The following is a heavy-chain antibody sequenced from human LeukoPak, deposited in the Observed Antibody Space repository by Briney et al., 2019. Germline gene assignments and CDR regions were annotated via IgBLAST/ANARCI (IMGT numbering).Heavy chain of an antibody. V-gene: IGHV6-1*01. Sequence: SQTLSLTCAIPGDSVSSNRVAWNWIRQSPSRGLEWLGRTYYRSKWYNDYAVSVKSRVNINPDTSKNQFSLQLNSVTPEDTAVYYCARDFLAYSSGWYNWFDPWGQGTLVTVSS. CDR3: ARDFLAYSSGWYNWFDP. D-gene: IGHD6-19*01. J-gene: IGHJ5*02. CDR2: TYYRSKWYN. CDR1: GDSVSSNRVA.